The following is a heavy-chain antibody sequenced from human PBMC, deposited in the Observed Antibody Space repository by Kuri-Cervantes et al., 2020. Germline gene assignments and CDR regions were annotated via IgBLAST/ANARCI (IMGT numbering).Heavy chain of an antibody. Sequence: GSLRLSCTVSGGSFSSYYCGWIRQPAGKGLEWIGRIYTSGSTNYNPSLKSRVTMSVDTSKNQLSLKVSSVTAADTAVYYCARVSYIKKGAHYYYGMDVWGQGTTVTVSS. CDR1: GGSFSSYY. CDR3: ARVSYIKKGAHYYYGMDV. J-gene: IGHJ6*02. D-gene: IGHD4-11*01. CDR2: IYTSGST. V-gene: IGHV4-4*07.